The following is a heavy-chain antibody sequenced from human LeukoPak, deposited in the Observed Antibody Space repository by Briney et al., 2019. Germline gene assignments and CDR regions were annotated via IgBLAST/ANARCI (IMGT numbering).Heavy chain of an antibody. CDR3: ARGLGYDILTGYYLNWFDP. Sequence: ASVKVSCKASGYTFTSYYMHWVRQAPGQGLEWMGIINPSGGSTSYAQKFQGRVTITRNTSISTAYMELSSLRSEDTAVYYCARGLGYDILTGYYLNWFDPWGQGTLVTVSS. D-gene: IGHD3-9*01. V-gene: IGHV1-46*01. J-gene: IGHJ5*02. CDR2: INPSGGST. CDR1: GYTFTSYY.